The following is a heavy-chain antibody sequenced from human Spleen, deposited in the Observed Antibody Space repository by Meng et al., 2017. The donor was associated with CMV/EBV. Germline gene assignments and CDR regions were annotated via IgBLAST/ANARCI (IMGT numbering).Heavy chain of an antibody. D-gene: IGHD3-22*01. CDR3: ARQYYYDSSGYDDY. CDR2: IIPIFGTA. V-gene: IGHV1-69*05. J-gene: IGHJ4*02. Sequence: SVKVSCKASGYSFMNHGISWIRQAPGQGLEWMGGIIPIFGTANYAQKFQGRVTITTDESTSTAYMELSSLRSEDTAVYYCARQYYYDSSGYDDYWGQGTLVTVSS. CDR1: GYSFMNHG.